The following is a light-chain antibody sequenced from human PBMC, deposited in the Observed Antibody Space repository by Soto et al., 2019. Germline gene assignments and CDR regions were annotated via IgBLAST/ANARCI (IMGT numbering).Light chain of an antibody. J-gene: IGKJ5*01. CDR2: DAS. V-gene: IGKV1-5*01. CDR3: QQYNSYPIT. Sequence: DIQMTQSPSTLSASVGDRVTITCRASQSISIWLAWYQQQPGKAPKLLIYDASSLESGVPSRFSGSGSATEFTLTFSSLQPDDFATYYCQQYNSYPITFGQGTRLEIK. CDR1: QSISIW.